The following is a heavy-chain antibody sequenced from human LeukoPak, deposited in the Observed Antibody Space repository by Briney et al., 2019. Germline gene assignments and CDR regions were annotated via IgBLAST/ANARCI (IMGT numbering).Heavy chain of an antibody. CDR2: ISGSGGST. D-gene: IGHD4-17*01. J-gene: IGHJ4*02. CDR1: GFTFSSYA. CDR3: ARLTVTTTSDYFDY. Sequence: GGSLRLSCAASGFTFSSYAMSWVRQAPGKGLEWVSAISGSGGSTYYADSVKGRFTISRDKSKNTLSLQMNSLRAEDTAVYYCARLTVTTTSDYFDYWGQGTLVTVS. V-gene: IGHV3-23*01.